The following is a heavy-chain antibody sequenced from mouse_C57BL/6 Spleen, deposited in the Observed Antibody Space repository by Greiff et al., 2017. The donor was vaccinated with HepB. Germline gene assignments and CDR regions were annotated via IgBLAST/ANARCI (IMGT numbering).Heavy chain of an antibody. D-gene: IGHD2-5*01. CDR2: IHPNSGST. V-gene: IGHV1-64*01. CDR1: GYTFTSYW. J-gene: IGHJ2*01. Sequence: VQLQQPGAELVKPGASVKLSCKASGYTFTSYWMHWVKQRPGQGLEWIGMIHPNSGSTNYNEKFKSKATLTVDKSSSTAYMQLSSLTSEDSAVYYCARRSSNYDYFDYWGQGTTLTVSS. CDR3: ARRSSNYDYFDY.